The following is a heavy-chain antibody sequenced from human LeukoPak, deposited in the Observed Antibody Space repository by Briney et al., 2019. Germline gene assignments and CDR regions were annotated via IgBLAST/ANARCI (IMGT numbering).Heavy chain of an antibody. J-gene: IGHJ3*01. CDR3: ASLLRGTFDV. CDR2: ISSSSSTI. V-gene: IGHV3-48*01. CDR1: GFTFSSYS. Sequence: GGSLRLSCAASGFTFSSYSMNWVRQAPGKGLEWVSYISSSSSTIYYADSVKGRVTISRDNSKNTVYFQMNSLTAEDTAVYYCASLLRGTFDVWGRGTMVTVSS.